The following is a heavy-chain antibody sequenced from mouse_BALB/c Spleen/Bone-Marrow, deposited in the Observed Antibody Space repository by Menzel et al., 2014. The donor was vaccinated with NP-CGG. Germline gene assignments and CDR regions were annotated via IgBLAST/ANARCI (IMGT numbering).Heavy chain of an antibody. D-gene: IGHD1-1*01. Sequence: VQLQQSGAELMKPGASVKISCKATGYTFSSYWIEWVKQRPGYGLEWIGEILPGSGSTNYNEKFKGKATFTADTSSNTAYMQLSSLTSEDSAVYYCARGGYYGSSYEDYAMDYWGQGTSVTVSS. CDR3: ARGGYYGSSYEDYAMDY. CDR2: ILPGSGST. J-gene: IGHJ4*01. CDR1: GYTFSSYW. V-gene: IGHV1-9*01.